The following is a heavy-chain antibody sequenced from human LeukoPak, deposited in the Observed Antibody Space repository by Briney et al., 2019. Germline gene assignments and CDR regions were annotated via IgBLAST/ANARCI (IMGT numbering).Heavy chain of an antibody. Sequence: TGGSLKLSCAVSGFTVSSNYMSWVGQAPGKGLEWVADFYAGCTSYFADSVKGRFSISRDNSKNTLYLQMNSLKAEDTAVYYCSRVDPGHWYRRAFDIWGPGTMVTVSS. CDR2: FYAGCTS. CDR1: GFTVSSNY. J-gene: IGHJ3*02. V-gene: IGHV3-53*01. D-gene: IGHD6-13*01. CDR3: SRVDPGHWYRRAFDI.